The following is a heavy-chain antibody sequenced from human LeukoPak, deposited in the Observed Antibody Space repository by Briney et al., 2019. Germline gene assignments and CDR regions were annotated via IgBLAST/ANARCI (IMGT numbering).Heavy chain of an antibody. D-gene: IGHD3-22*01. Sequence: GGSLRLSCAASGFTFSSYAMHWVRQAPGKGLEWVAVISYDRSNKYYADSVKGRFTISRDNSKNTLYLQMGSLRAEDMAVYYCARGQWFSGDGGWYFDLWGRGTLVTVSS. J-gene: IGHJ2*01. CDR1: GFTFSSYA. CDR3: ARGQWFSGDGGWYFDL. V-gene: IGHV3-30*04. CDR2: ISYDRSNK.